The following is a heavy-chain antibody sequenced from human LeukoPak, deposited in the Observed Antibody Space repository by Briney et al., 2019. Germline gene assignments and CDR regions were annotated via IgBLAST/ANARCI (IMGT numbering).Heavy chain of an antibody. D-gene: IGHD5-24*01. V-gene: IGHV4-59*01. J-gene: IGHJ4*02. CDR2: MYNSGNT. CDR1: GASISSYH. Sequence: PSETLSLTCTVSGASISSYHWSWIRQPPGKGLEWIGYMYNSGNTNYNPSLKSRVTMSLDTSKNQFSLKLSSVTAAATAIYYCARKDGDYWGQGTLVIVSS. CDR3: ARKDGDY.